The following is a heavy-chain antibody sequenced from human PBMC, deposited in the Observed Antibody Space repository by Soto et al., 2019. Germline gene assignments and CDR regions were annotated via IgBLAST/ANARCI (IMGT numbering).Heavy chain of an antibody. CDR3: ARTRPSISYYYDSSGYGVLWFDP. CDR2: IYYSGST. J-gene: IGHJ5*02. V-gene: IGHV4-31*03. D-gene: IGHD3-22*01. CDR1: GGSISSGGYY. Sequence: SETLSLTCTVSGGSISSGGYYWSWVRQHPGKGLEWIGYIYYSGSTHYNPSLKSRVTISVDTSKNQFSLKLSSVTAADTAVYYCARTRPSISYYYDSSGYGVLWFDPWGQGTLVTVSS.